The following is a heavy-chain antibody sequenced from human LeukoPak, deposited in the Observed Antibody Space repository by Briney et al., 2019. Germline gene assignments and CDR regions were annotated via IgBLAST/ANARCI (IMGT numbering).Heavy chain of an antibody. CDR2: IYHSGST. V-gene: IGHV4-38-2*02. CDR3: ARDRESNWFDP. D-gene: IGHD1-26*01. J-gene: IGHJ5*02. Sequence: SETLSLTCTVSGYSISSGYYWGWIRQPPGKGLEWIGSIYHSGSTYYNPSLKSRVTISVDTSKNQFSLKLSSVTAADTAVYYCARDRESNWFDPWGQGTLVTVSS. CDR1: GYSISSGYY.